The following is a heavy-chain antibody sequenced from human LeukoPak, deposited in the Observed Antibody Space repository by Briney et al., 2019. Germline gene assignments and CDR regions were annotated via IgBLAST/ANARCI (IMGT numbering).Heavy chain of an antibody. Sequence: SETLSLTCTVSGGSISSYYWSWIRQPPGKGLEWIGEINHSGSTNYNPSLKSRVTISVDTSKNQFSLKLSSVTAADTAVYYCARGRRYYDSSGYYPHFDYWGQGTLVTVSS. V-gene: IGHV4-34*01. J-gene: IGHJ4*02. CDR3: ARGRRYYDSSGYYPHFDY. CDR2: INHSGST. CDR1: GGSISSYY. D-gene: IGHD3-22*01.